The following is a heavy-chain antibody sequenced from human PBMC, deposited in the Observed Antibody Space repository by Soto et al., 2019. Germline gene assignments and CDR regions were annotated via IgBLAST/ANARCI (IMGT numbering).Heavy chain of an antibody. V-gene: IGHV3-30-3*01. CDR1: GFTFSSYA. CDR2: ISYDGSNK. J-gene: IGHJ4*02. Sequence: QVQLVESGGGVVQPGRSLRLSCAASGFTFSSYAMHWVRQAPGKGLEWVAVISYDGSNKYYADSVKGRFTISRDNSKNTLYLQMNSLRAEDTAVYYCARWESIFGDFDYWGQGTLVTVSS. D-gene: IGHD3-3*02. CDR3: ARWESIFGDFDY.